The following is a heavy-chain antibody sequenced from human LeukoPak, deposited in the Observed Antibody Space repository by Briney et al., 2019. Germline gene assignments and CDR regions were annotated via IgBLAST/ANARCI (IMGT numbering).Heavy chain of an antibody. CDR2: INGDGRYI. CDR1: GFTSSTCT. D-gene: IGHD5-12*01. Sequence: PGGSLRLSCAASGFTSSTCTMNWVRQAPEKGLEWVSSINGDGRYIYYADSMKGRFTISRDNAKNSLYLQMNSLRAEDTAMYYCVRVWGHSGYDYFPFDYWGQGTLVTVSS. V-gene: IGHV3-21*01. J-gene: IGHJ4*02. CDR3: VRVWGHSGYDYFPFDY.